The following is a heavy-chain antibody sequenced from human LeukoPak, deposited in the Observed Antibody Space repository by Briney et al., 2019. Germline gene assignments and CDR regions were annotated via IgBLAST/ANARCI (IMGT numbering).Heavy chain of an antibody. CDR3: ARSLDMDYYDSSGYAN. CDR1: GYTFTSYY. J-gene: IGHJ4*02. CDR2: INPSGGST. D-gene: IGHD3-22*01. Sequence: ASVKVSCKASGYTFTSYYMHWVRQAPGQGLEWMGIINPSGGSTSYAQKFQGRVTMTRDTSTSTVYMELSSLRSEDTAVYYCARSLDMDYYDSSGYANWGQGTLVTVSS. V-gene: IGHV1-46*01.